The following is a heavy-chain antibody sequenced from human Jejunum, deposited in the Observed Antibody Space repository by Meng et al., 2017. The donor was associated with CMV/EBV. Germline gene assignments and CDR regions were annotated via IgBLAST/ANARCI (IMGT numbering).Heavy chain of an antibody. CDR3: AKDRHGGNLGLLDY. J-gene: IGHJ4*02. CDR2: IYSDGIII. CDR1: GFSFSSYW. D-gene: IGHD4-23*01. Sequence: EVELVGAGGGLVEPGGSLRLSCAASGFSFSSYWMHWVRQAPGKGLVWVSRIYSDGIIINYADSVKGRFTISRDNAKNTLYLQMNSLRAEDTAVYYCAKDRHGGNLGLLDYWGQGTLVTVSS. V-gene: IGHV3-74*01.